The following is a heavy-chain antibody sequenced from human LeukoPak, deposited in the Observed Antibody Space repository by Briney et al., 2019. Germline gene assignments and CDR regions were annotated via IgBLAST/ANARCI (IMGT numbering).Heavy chain of an antibody. V-gene: IGHV4-34*01. CDR3: ARHHGVRGEPYYFDF. CDR1: GGSFSGHY. J-gene: IGHJ4*02. D-gene: IGHD3-10*01. CDR2: IYYSGSA. Sequence: SSETLSLTCAVYGGSFSGHYWSWIRQPPGKGLEWIGSIYYSGSAYYNPSLKCRVPISVDTSKNQFSLKLSSVTAADTAVYYCARHHGVRGEPYYFDFWGQGTLVTVSS.